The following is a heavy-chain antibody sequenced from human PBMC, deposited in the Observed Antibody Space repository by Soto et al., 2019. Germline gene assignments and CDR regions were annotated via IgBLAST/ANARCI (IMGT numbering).Heavy chain of an antibody. CDR3: ARESGYYSGAFGFDD. Sequence: SETLSLTCTVSGGSISSSGYYWGWIRQPPGKGLEWIGSIYYSGSTYYNPSLKSRVTISVDTSKNQFSLKLSSVTAADTAVYYCARESGYYSGAFGFDDWGQGALVTVSS. CDR1: GGSISSSGYY. V-gene: IGHV4-39*02. J-gene: IGHJ4*02. D-gene: IGHD3-3*01. CDR2: IYYSGST.